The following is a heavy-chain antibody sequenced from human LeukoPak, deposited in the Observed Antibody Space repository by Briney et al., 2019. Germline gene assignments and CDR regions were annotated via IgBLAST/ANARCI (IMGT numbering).Heavy chain of an antibody. D-gene: IGHD2-8*02. CDR2: MSGSTTFM. CDR1: GFTFRSYS. Sequence: PGGSLRLSCVASGFTFRSYSMNWVRQAPGQGLEWVASMSGSTTFMYYSDSVKGRFTISRDNVKNSVYLQMNSLRVEDTAIYYCAREKTSSGTGWLDPWGQGTLVTVSS. V-gene: IGHV3-21*01. J-gene: IGHJ5*02. CDR3: AREKTSSGTGWLDP.